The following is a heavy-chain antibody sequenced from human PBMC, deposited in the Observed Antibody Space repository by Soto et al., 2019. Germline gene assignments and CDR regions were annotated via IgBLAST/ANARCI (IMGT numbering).Heavy chain of an antibody. V-gene: IGHV1-2*04. Sequence: ASVKVSCKASGYTFTGYYMHWMRQAPGKGLEWMGWINPNSGETDYAQNFQGWVTMTRDMSISTAYMELSRLKSNDTAVYYCARGVGQNAYTDIDAWGKGTTVTVS. D-gene: IGHD2-2*01. CDR3: ARGVGQNAYTDIDA. J-gene: IGHJ6*03. CDR2: INPNSGET. CDR1: GYTFTGYY.